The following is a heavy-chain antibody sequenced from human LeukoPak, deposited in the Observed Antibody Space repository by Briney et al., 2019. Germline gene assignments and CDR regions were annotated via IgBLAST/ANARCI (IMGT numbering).Heavy chain of an antibody. CDR3: ARLLDNDSSGDPDTFDM. J-gene: IGHJ3*02. V-gene: IGHV4-59*11. Sequence: KPSETLSLTCSVSGGSISRRFWSWIRQPPGKGLDWIAFIHYSGRTKYNPSLQSRVTISIDTSENNFSLKLTSVTAADTAVYYCARLLDNDSSGDPDTFDMWGQGTVVSVSS. CDR2: IHYSGRT. D-gene: IGHD3-22*01. CDR1: GGSISRRF.